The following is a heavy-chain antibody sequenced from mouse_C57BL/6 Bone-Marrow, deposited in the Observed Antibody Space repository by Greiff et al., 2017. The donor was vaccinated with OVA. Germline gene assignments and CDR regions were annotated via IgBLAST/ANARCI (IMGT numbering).Heavy chain of an antibody. CDR3: ARGGDGYYRFAY. D-gene: IGHD2-3*01. CDR2: IYPRDGST. CDR1: GYTFTSYD. Sequence: QVQLQQSGPELVKPGASVKLSCKASGYTFTSYDINWVKPRPGQGLEWIGWIYPRDGSTTYNEKFKGKATLTVDTYSSTAYMELHSLTSEDSAVYFCARGGDGYYRFAYWGQGTLVTVSA. J-gene: IGHJ3*01. V-gene: IGHV1-85*01.